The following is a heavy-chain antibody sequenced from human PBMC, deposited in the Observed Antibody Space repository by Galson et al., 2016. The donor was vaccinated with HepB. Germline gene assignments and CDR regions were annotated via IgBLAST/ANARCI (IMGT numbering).Heavy chain of an antibody. CDR2: IDPGSGNT. V-gene: IGHV1-3*01. J-gene: IGHJ5*02. CDR3: ASRRDVAGLDP. Sequence: SVKVSCKASGYTFNKYAMHWVRQAPGQRLEWMGWIDPGSGNTRSSQKLEDSVTLSTDTPANTAYVELSSLRSEDTAVYYCASRRDVAGLDPWGQGTLVTVSS. CDR1: GYTFNKYA. D-gene: IGHD6-13*01.